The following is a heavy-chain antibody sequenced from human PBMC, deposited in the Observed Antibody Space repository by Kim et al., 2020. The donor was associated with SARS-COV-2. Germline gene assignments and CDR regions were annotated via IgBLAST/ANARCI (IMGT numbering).Heavy chain of an antibody. CDR3: AKGSRGYFDRLDAFDI. D-gene: IGHD3-9*01. CDR2: ISGSGGST. V-gene: IGHV3-23*01. J-gene: IGHJ3*02. CDR1: GFTFSSYA. Sequence: GGSLRLSCAASGFTFSSYAMSWVRQAPGKGLEWVSAISGSGGSTYYADSVKGRFTISRDNSKNTLYLQMNSLRAEDTAVYYCAKGSRGYFDRLDAFDIWGQGTMVTVSS.